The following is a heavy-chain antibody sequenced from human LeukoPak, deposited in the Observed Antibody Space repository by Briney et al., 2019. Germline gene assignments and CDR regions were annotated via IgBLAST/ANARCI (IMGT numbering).Heavy chain of an antibody. CDR2: INAGNGNT. CDR1: GYTFTTYA. V-gene: IGHV1-3*01. D-gene: IGHD3-3*01. Sequence: ASVKVSCKASGYTFTTYAIHWVRQAPGRRLEWMGWINAGNGNTKYSQKFQGRVTITRDTSASTAYMELSSLRFEDTAVYYCARDWSEAARKFGYYYGMDVWGQGTTVTVSS. J-gene: IGHJ6*02. CDR3: ARDWSEAARKFGYYYGMDV.